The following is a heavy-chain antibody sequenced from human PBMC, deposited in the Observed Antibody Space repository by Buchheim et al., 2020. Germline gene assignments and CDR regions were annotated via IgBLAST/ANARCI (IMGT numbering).Heavy chain of an antibody. D-gene: IGHD3-22*01. V-gene: IGHV5-51*01. Sequence: VHLVQSGAEVKKPGESLRISCKGSGYSFTSYWISWVRQMPGKGLEWMGIIYPGDSDTRYSPSFQGQVTISADKSIRTAYLQWSSLKASDTAMYYCARQELYYFGSSGYYQAFDYWGQGTL. CDR1: GYSFTSYW. J-gene: IGHJ4*02. CDR3: ARQELYYFGSSGYYQAFDY. CDR2: IYPGDSDT.